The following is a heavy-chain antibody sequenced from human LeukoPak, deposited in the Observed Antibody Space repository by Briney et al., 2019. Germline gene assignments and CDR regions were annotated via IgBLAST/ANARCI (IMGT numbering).Heavy chain of an antibody. CDR2: ISAYNGNT. Sequence: ASVKVSCKASGYTFTSYGISWVRQAPGQGLEWMGWISAYNGNTNYAQKLQGRVTMTTDTSTSTAYMELRSLRSDDTAVYYCARSEDIVVVPAAIQYYYYYYGMTSGAKGPRSPSP. V-gene: IGHV1-18*01. D-gene: IGHD2-2*01. CDR3: ARSEDIVVVPAAIQYYYYYYGMTS. CDR1: GYTFTSYG. J-gene: IGHJ6*02.